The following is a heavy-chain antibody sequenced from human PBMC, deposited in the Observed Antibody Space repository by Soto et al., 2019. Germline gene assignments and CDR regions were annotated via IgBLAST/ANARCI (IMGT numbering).Heavy chain of an antibody. CDR1: GFTFSSYA. V-gene: IGHV3-23*01. Sequence: GGSLRLSCAASGFTFSSYAMGWVRQAPGKGLEWVSAISGSGGSTYYADSVKGRFTISRDNSKNTLYLQMNSLRAEDTAVYYCAKTRFSGSYSGGTYYYYGMDVWGQGTTVTVSS. J-gene: IGHJ6*02. CDR3: AKTRFSGSYSGGTYYYYGMDV. CDR2: ISGSGGST. D-gene: IGHD1-26*01.